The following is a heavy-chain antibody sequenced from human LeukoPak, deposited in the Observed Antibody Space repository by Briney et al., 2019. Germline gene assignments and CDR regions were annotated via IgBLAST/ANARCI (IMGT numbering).Heavy chain of an antibody. V-gene: IGHV3-NL1*01. CDR1: GFTFSSYG. CDR3: ATYRQVLLPFES. J-gene: IGHJ4*02. Sequence: GGSLRLSCTASGFTFSSYGMHWVRQAPGKGLEWVSSIFQGGGEIHYADSVRGRFTISRDNSKSTLSLQMNSLRAEDTAIYYCATYRQVLLPFESWGQGTLVTVSS. CDR2: IFQGGGEI. D-gene: IGHD2-8*02.